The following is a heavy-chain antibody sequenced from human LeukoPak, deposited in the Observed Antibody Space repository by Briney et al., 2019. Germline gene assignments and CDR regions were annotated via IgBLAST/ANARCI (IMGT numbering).Heavy chain of an antibody. J-gene: IGHJ6*02. CDR3: VRDLVATIDHYYYGMDV. V-gene: IGHV4-61*01. Sequence: SETLSLTCIVSGGXVSSGSYYWSWIRQPPGKGLGWIGYIYNSVRTNYNPSLKSRVTISVDTSKNQLSLKLSSVTAADTAVYFCVRDLVATIDHYYYGMDVWGQGTTVTVSS. D-gene: IGHD5-12*01. CDR2: IYNSVRT. CDR1: GGXVSSGSYY.